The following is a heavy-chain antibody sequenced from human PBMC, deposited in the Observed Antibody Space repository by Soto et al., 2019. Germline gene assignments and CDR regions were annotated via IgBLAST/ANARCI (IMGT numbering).Heavy chain of an antibody. CDR3: AKALGELSPESYDH. Sequence: GGSLRFSCAASGFTFSTFAMHWVRQAPGKGLEWVAVVSYDGSNKYYVDSVKGRFTISRDNSKNTLYLQMNSLRAEDTAMYYCAKALGELSPESYDHWGQXTLVTVSS. CDR1: GFTFSTFA. CDR2: VSYDGSNK. J-gene: IGHJ4*02. V-gene: IGHV3-30*18. D-gene: IGHD3-16*02.